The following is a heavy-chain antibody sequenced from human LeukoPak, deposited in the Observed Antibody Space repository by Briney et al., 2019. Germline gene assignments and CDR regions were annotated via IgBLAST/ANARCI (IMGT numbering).Heavy chain of an antibody. CDR1: GFTFGDYY. CDR3: ARSHNWNSEIDY. CDR2: ISSSGSTV. V-gene: IGHV3-11*01. Sequence: GGSLRLSCAASGFTFGDYYTSWIRQAPGKGLEWISFISSSGSTVYYADSVKGRFTISRDNAKNSLYLQMNSLRAEDTAVYYCARSHNWNSEIDYWGQGTLVTVSS. D-gene: IGHD1-7*01. J-gene: IGHJ4*02.